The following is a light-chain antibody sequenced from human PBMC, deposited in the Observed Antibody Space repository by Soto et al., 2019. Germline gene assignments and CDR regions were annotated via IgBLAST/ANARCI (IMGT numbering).Light chain of an antibody. CDR2: DVN. V-gene: IGLV2-14*03. CDR1: NSDVGAYNY. J-gene: IGLJ2*01. CDR3: SSYTTSHTVI. Sequence: QSALTQPASVSGSPGQSITISCTGTNSDVGAYNYDSWYQQHPGKAPKLMIYDVNIRPSGVSNRFSGSKSGNTASLTISRLQAEDETDYYCSSYTTSHTVIFGGGTKLTVL.